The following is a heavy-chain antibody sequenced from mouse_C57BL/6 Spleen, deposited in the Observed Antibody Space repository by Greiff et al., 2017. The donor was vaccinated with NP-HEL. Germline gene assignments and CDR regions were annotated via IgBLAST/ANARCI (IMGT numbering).Heavy chain of an antibody. V-gene: IGHV1-81*01. J-gene: IGHJ2*01. CDR1: GYTFTSYG. CDR3: ARGNWDGGY. CDR2: IYPRSGNT. D-gene: IGHD4-1*01. Sequence: QVQLKESGAELARPGASVKLSCKASGYTFTSYGISWVKQRTGQGLEWIGEIYPRSGNTYYNEKFKGKATLTADKSSSTAYMELRSLTSEDSAVYFCARGNWDGGYWGQGTTLTVSS.